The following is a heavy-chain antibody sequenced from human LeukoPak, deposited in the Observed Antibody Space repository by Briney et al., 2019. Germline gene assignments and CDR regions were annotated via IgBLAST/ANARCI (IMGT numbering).Heavy chain of an antibody. D-gene: IGHD2-15*01. J-gene: IGHJ4*02. V-gene: IGHV3-30*18. CDR1: GFTFSSYG. CDR2: ISYDGSNK. Sequence: GGSLRLSCAASGFTFSSYGMHWVRQAPGKGLEWGAVISYDGSNKYYADSVKGRFTISRDNSKNTLYLQMNSLRAEATAVYYCAKEGEYCSGGSCRRGYYFDYWGQGTLVTVSS. CDR3: AKEGEYCSGGSCRRGYYFDY.